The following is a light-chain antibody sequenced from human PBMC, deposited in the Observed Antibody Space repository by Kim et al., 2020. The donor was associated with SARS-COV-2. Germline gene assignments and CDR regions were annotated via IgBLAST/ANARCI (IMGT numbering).Light chain of an antibody. CDR1: QSVLYSSNNKNY. CDR2: WAS. Sequence: APINCKSSQSVLYSSNNKNYLAWYQQKPGQPPKLLIYWASTRESGVPDRFSGSGSGTDFTLTISSLQAEDVAVYYCQQYYSTPRTFGQGTKVDIK. J-gene: IGKJ1*01. V-gene: IGKV4-1*01. CDR3: QQYYSTPRT.